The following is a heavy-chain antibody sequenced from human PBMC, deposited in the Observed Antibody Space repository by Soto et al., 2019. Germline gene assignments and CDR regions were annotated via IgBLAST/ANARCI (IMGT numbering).Heavy chain of an antibody. CDR3: GGGGVFCGGGSCNVSPGSD. CDR2: ISANGDST. J-gene: IGHJ4*02. V-gene: IGHV3-23*01. Sequence: GGSLRLSCAASGFTFRSHAMSWVRHVPGKGLEWVSAISANGDSTYYAESVKGRFTISRDNSQNTLYVQMNSLRAEDKGIFCWGGGGVFCGGGSCNVSPGSDWGQGTLVTVSS. D-gene: IGHD2-15*01. CDR1: GFTFRSHA.